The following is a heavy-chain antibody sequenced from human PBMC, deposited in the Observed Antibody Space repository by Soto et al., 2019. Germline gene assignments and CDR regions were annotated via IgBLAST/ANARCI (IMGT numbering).Heavy chain of an antibody. CDR3: ERHREWIPPLGHIDY. CDR2: IYYSGGT. D-gene: IGHD5-18*01. CDR1: GGSISSSSYY. V-gene: IGHV4-39*01. Sequence: SETLSLTCTVSGGSISSSSYYWGWIRQPPGKGLEWIGSIYYSGGTYYNPSLKSRVTISVDTSKNQFSLKLSSVTAADTAVYYCERHREWIPPLGHIDYWGQGTLVTVSS. J-gene: IGHJ4*02.